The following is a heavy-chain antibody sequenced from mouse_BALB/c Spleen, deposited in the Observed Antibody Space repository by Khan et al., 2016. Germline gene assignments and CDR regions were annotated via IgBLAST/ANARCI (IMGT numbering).Heavy chain of an antibody. CDR2: MNTYTGEP. D-gene: IGHD2-4*01. CDR3: ARDYDYDGDWSFDV. CDR1: GYTFTNYG. V-gene: IGHV9-3-1*01. J-gene: IGHJ1*01. Sequence: QIQLVQSGPELKKPGETVKISCKASGYTFTNYGMNWVKQAPGKGLKWMGWMNTYTGEPTYADDFKGRFAFSLKTSARTAYLQINNLKNEDTATYFCARDYDYDGDWSFDVWGAGTTVTVSA.